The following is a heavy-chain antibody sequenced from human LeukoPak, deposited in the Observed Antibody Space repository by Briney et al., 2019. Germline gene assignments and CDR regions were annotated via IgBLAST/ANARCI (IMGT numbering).Heavy chain of an antibody. J-gene: IGHJ5*02. CDR3: ARFRPDITMVRGVIIKYSWFDP. CDR1: GGSISSYY. D-gene: IGHD3-10*01. Sequence: SETLSLTCTVSGGSISSYYWSWIRQPPGKGLEWLGYIYYSGTTNYNPSLKSRVTISVDTSKNQFSLKLSSVTAADTAVYYCARFRPDITMVRGVIIKYSWFDPWGQGTLVTVSS. V-gene: IGHV4-59*12. CDR2: IYYSGTT.